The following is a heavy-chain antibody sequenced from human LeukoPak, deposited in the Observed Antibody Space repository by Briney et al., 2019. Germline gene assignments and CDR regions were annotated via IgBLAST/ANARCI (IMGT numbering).Heavy chain of an antibody. V-gene: IGHV3-74*01. D-gene: IGHD3-22*01. CDR2: INTDGSST. CDR1: GFTFSSYW. CDR3: ASGWWLLPFDY. Sequence: GGSLRLSCAASGFTFSSYWMHWVRQAPGKGLVWVSRINTDGSSTSYADSVKGRFTISRDNSKNTLYLQMNSLRAEDTAVYYCASGWWLLPFDYWGQGTLVTVSS. J-gene: IGHJ4*02.